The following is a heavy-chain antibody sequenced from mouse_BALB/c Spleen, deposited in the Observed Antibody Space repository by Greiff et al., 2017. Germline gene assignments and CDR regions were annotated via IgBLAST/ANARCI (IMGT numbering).Heavy chain of an antibody. CDR3: TNDGYHGFAWFAY. Sequence: QLQQSGAELVRPGASVTLSCKASGYTFTDYEMHWVKQTPVHGLEWIGAIDPETGGTAYNQKFKGKATLTADKSSSTAYMELRSLTSEDSAVYYCTNDGYHGFAWFAYWGQGTLVTVSA. V-gene: IGHV1-15*01. D-gene: IGHD2-3*01. CDR1: GYTFTDYE. CDR2: IDPETGGT. J-gene: IGHJ3*01.